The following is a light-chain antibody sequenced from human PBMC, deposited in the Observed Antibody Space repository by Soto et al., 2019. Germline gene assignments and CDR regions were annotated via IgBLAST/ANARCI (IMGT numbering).Light chain of an antibody. CDR2: AAS. CDR1: QGISSN. V-gene: IGKV1-9*01. Sequence: DIQVTQSPSFLSASVGDRVTITCRASQGISSNLAWYQQKPGKAPKLLIYAASTLQSGVPSRFRGSGSGTEFTLTISSLQPEDFATYYCQQLNSYPFLTFGGGTKVEIK. CDR3: QQLNSYPFLT. J-gene: IGKJ4*01.